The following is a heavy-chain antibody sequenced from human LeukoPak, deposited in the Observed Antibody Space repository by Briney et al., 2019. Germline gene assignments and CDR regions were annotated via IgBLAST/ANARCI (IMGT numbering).Heavy chain of an antibody. CDR1: GGSFSGYY. D-gene: IGHD2-15*01. CDR3: ARGSRCSGGSCYRNPPYYYYYMDV. Sequence: SETLSLTCAVYGGSFSGYYWSWIRQPPGKGLEWIGEINHSGSTNYNPSLKSRVTISVDTSKNQFSLKLSSVTAADTAVYYCARGSRCSGGSCYRNPPYYYYYMDVWGKGTTVTVSS. CDR2: INHSGST. J-gene: IGHJ6*03. V-gene: IGHV4-34*01.